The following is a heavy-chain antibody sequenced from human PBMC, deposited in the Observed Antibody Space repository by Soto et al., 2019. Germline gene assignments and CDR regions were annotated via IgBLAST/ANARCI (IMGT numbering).Heavy chain of an antibody. CDR2: IIPSLHTS. J-gene: IGHJ4*02. V-gene: IGHV1-69*13. CDR1: GGTFSDYS. Sequence: ASVKVSCKASGGTFSDYSFTWLRQAPGQGFEWLGGIIPSLHTSNYAQKFQGRVTISADESASTTYMELSSLRAEDTSVYYCAKEGGLSGSYYISSSYYFDYWGQGTLVTVSS. CDR3: AKEGGLSGSYYISSSYYFDY. D-gene: IGHD1-26*01.